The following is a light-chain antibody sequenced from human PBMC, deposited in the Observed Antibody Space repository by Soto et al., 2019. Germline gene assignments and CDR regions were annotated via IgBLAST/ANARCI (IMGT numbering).Light chain of an antibody. CDR2: DAS. CDR3: QQYNNWPMYT. Sequence: EIVMTQSPDTLSVSPGETATLSCRASQSVSSNLAWYQQKPGQAPRLLIYDASTRATGIPARFSGSGSGTEFTLTISSLQSEDFAVDYCQQYNNWPMYTIGQGTKLEIK. J-gene: IGKJ2*01. V-gene: IGKV3-15*01. CDR1: QSVSSN.